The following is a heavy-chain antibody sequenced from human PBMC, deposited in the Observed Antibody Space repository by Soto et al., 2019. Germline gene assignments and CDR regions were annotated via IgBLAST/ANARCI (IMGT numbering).Heavy chain of an antibody. Sequence: GASVKVSCKASGYTFTSYYMHWVRQAPGQGLEWMGIINPSGGSTSYAQKFQGRVTVTRDTSTSTVYMELSSLRSEDTAVYYCARERTIAVAGIFESYYYYYYGMDVWGQGTTVTVSS. CDR2: INPSGGST. V-gene: IGHV1-46*01. D-gene: IGHD6-19*01. J-gene: IGHJ6*02. CDR3: ARERTIAVAGIFESYYYYYYGMDV. CDR1: GYTFTSYY.